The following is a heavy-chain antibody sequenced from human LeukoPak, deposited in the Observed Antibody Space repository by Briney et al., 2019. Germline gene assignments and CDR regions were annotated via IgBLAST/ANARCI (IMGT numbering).Heavy chain of an antibody. V-gene: IGHV3-7*01. CDR2: IKQDGSEK. J-gene: IGHJ6*03. D-gene: IGHD4-23*01. CDR1: GFTFSSYW. Sequence: GGSLRLSCAASGFTFSSYWMSWVRQAPGKGLEWVANIKQDGSEKYYVDSVKGRFTISRDNAKNSLYLQMNSLRAEDTAVYYCARDRLRWDLRYYYYMDVWGKGTTVTVSS. CDR3: ARDRLRWDLRYYYYMDV.